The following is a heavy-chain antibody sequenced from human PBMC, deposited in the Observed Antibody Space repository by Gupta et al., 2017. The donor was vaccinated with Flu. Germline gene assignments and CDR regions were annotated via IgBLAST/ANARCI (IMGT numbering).Heavy chain of an antibody. J-gene: IGHJ5*02. D-gene: IGHD1-7*01. CDR2: INPNSGGT. CDR3: ARVVQNQLELRKDNWFDP. V-gene: IGHV1-2*02. Sequence: MHWVRQAPGQGLEWMGWINPNSGGTNYAQKFQGRVTMTRDTSISTAYMELSRLRSDDTAVYYCARVVQNQLELRKDNWFDPWGQGTLVTVSS.